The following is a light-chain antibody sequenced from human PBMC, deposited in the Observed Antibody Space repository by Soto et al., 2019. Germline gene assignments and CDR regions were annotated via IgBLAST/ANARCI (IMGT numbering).Light chain of an antibody. CDR3: AAGDDSLNGGV. CDR1: SSNIGNSN. CDR2: TNN. J-gene: IGLJ1*01. Sequence: QSVLTQPPSASGTPGQRITISCSGSSSNIGNSNENCYQQLPGTAPTLLIYTNNRRPSAVPDRFSGSKCGTSASLAISGLESEDEADYYCAAGDDSLNGGVFGTGTKLTVL. V-gene: IGLV1-44*01.